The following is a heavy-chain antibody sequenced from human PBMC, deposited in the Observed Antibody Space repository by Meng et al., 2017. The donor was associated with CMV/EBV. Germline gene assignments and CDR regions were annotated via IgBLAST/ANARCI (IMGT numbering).Heavy chain of an antibody. CDR3: ARDPSSSSWYPVDAFDI. CDR2: ISSSGSTI. D-gene: IGHD6-13*01. V-gene: IGHV3-48*04. Sequence: GGSLRLSCAASGFTFSSYSMNWVRQAPGKGLEWVSYISSSGSTIYYADSVKGRFTISRDNAKNSLYLQMNSLRAEDTAVYYCARDPSSSSWYPVDAFDIWGQGTMVTVSS. J-gene: IGHJ3*02. CDR1: GFTFSSYS.